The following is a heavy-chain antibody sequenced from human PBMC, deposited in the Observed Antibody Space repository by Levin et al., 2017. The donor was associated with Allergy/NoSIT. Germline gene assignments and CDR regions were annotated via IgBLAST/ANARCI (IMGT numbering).Heavy chain of an antibody. D-gene: IGHD2-15*01. CDR3: ARDGAYCSGGTCYSGGYFQD. Sequence: SCAASGFTFSNYAMNWVRQAPGKGLEWVAVISYDGTNKYYSDFVKGRFTISRDNSKNTLYLQMNSLRAEDTAVYYCARDGAYCSGGTCYSGGYFQDWGQGTLVTVSS. CDR2: ISYDGTNK. J-gene: IGHJ1*01. CDR1: GFTFSNYA. V-gene: IGHV3-30-3*01.